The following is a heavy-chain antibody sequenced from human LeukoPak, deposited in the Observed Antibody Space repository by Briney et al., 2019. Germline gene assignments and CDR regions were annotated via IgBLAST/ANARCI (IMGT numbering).Heavy chain of an antibody. CDR3: ARDRCSGGSCYSGRHNWFDP. CDR1: GGTFSSYT. J-gene: IGHJ5*02. Sequence: SVKVSCEASGGTFSSYTISWVRQAPGQGLEWMGRIIPILGIANYAQKFQGRVTITADKSTSTAYMELSSLRSEDTAVYYCARDRCSGGSCYSGRHNWFDPWGQGTLVTVSS. D-gene: IGHD2-15*01. CDR2: IIPILGIA. V-gene: IGHV1-69*04.